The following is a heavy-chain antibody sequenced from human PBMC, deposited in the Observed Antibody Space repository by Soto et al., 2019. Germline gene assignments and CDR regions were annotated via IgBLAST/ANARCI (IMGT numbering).Heavy chain of an antibody. Sequence: EVQVLESGGGLVQPGGSLRLSCVASGFTFSDFAMSWVRQAPGKGLEGVSSISGSGDTIYYTDSVKGRFTISRDNSNNTLYLQMHSLRADDTAEYFCAKLRGDGWHFHYWGQGTLVAVSS. D-gene: IGHD6-19*01. J-gene: IGHJ4*02. CDR1: GFTFSDFA. CDR2: ISGSGDTI. CDR3: AKLRGDGWHFHY. V-gene: IGHV3-23*01.